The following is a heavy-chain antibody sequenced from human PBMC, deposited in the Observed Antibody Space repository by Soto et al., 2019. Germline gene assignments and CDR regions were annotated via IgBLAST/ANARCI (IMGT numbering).Heavy chain of an antibody. Sequence: SETLSLTCTVSGGSISRIGYYWGWVRQPPGKGLEWIGSIYYNGVAHYSPSLETRLTISVDTSKNHFSLKLNSVTAADAAIYYCARQYGYNYGHIEHWGQGTVVTVSS. D-gene: IGHD5-18*01. J-gene: IGHJ4*02. CDR3: ARQYGYNYGHIEH. V-gene: IGHV4-39*01. CDR2: IYYNGVA. CDR1: GGSISRIGYY.